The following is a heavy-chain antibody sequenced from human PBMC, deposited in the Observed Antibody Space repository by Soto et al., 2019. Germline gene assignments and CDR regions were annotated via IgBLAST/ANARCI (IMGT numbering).Heavy chain of an antibody. V-gene: IGHV3-30-3*01. CDR3: ARPFSSGWYGDFDY. CDR1: GFAFSSYA. J-gene: IGHJ4*02. CDR2: ISYDASDK. Sequence: PGGSLRLSCAASGFAFSSYAMHWVRRAPGKGLEWVAVISYDASDKYYADSVKGRFTISRDNSKKTMYLQMSSLRAEDTAVYYCARPFSSGWYGDFDYWGQGTLV. D-gene: IGHD6-19*01.